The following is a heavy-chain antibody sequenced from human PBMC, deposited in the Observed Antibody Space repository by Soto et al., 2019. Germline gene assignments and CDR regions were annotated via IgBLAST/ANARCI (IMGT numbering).Heavy chain of an antibody. CDR1: GGSFSGYY. V-gene: IGHV4-34*01. CDR3: ARVQAGSYYYYYGMDV. CDR2: INHSGST. D-gene: IGHD3-10*01. Sequence: SETLSLTCAVYGGSFSGYYWSWIRQPPGKGLEWIGEINHSGSTNYNPSLKSRVTISVDTSKNQFSLKLSSVTAADTAVYSCARVQAGSYYYYYGMDVWGQGTTVTVSS. J-gene: IGHJ6*02.